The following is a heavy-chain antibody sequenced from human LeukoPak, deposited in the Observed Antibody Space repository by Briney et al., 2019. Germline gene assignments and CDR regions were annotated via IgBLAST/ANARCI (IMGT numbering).Heavy chain of an antibody. CDR1: GGSISSSSYY. D-gene: IGHD6-13*01. J-gene: IGHJ4*02. CDR2: IYYSGST. CDR3: ARRNTAAAGLD. Sequence: SETLSLTCTVSGGSISSSSYYWGWIRQPPGQGLEWIGSIYYSGSTYYNPCLKSRVTISVDTSKNQFSLKLSSVTAADTAVYYCARRNTAAAGLDWGQGTLVTVSS. V-gene: IGHV4-39*01.